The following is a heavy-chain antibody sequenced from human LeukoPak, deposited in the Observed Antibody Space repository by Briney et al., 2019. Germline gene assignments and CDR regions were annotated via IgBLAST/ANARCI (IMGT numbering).Heavy chain of an antibody. J-gene: IGHJ6*02. D-gene: IGHD3-3*01. V-gene: IGHV1-8*01. CDR3: ATKGRNDFWSGYYTDYYYYGMDV. CDR1: GYTVTSYD. CDR2: MNPNSGNT. Sequence: EASVKVSCKASGYTVTSYDINWVRQATGQGLEWMGWMNPNSGNTGYAQKFQGRVTMTRNTSISTAYMELSSLRSEDTAVYYCATKGRNDFWSGYYTDYYYYGMDVWGQGTTVTVSS.